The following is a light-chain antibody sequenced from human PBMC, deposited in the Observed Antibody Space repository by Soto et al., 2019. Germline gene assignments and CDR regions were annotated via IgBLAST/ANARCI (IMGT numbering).Light chain of an antibody. J-gene: IGLJ1*01. CDR3: SAYTVSRTYV. V-gene: IGLV2-14*03. CDR2: NVY. Sequence: QSVLPQPASVSGSPGQSITISCTGTSRDVGAYNFVSWHQQHPGKAPNLMIYNVYDRPSGISYRFSGSKSGNTASLTISGLQGEDEADYYCSAYTVSRTYVFGTGTKVTVL. CDR1: SRDVGAYNF.